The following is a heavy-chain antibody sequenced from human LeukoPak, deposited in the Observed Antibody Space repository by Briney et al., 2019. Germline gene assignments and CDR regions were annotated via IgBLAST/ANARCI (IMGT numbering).Heavy chain of an antibody. CDR2: IYHSGST. CDR3: AREIGRERYYDFWSGYYDY. D-gene: IGHD3-3*01. V-gene: IGHV4-30-2*01. Sequence: SETLSLTCAVSGGSISSGGYSWSWIRQPPGKGLEWIGYIYHSGSTYYNPSLKSRVTISVDRSKNQFSLKLSSVTAADTAVYYCAREIGRERYYDFWSGYYDYWGQGTLVTVS. J-gene: IGHJ4*02. CDR1: GGSISSGGYS.